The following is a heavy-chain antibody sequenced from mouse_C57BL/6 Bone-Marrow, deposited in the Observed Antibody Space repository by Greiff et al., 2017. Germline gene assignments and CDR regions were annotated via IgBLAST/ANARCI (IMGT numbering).Heavy chain of an antibody. CDR3: ARERLGLEWCAY. D-gene: IGHD4-1*01. V-gene: IGHV1-64*01. J-gene: IGHJ3*01. CDR1: GYTFTSYW. Sequence: QVQLQQPGAELVKPGASVKLSCKASGYTFTSYWMHWVKQRPGHGLEWIGMIHPNSGSTHYNEKFKSKATLTADKSSSTAYLQLSSLTSEDSADYCRARERLGLEWCAYWGQGTLVTVAA. CDR2: IHPNSGST.